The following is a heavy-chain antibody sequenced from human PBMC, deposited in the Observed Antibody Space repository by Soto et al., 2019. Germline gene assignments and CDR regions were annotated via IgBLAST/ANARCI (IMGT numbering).Heavy chain of an antibody. V-gene: IGHV3-23*01. CDR1: GFTFSSYA. CDR2: ISGSGGRT. D-gene: IGHD6-6*01. J-gene: IGHJ5*02. Sequence: GGSLRLSCAASGFTFSSYAMSWVRQAPGKGLEWVSAISGSGGRTYYADSVKGRFTISRDNSKNTLYLQMNSLRAEDTAVYYCAKDHIAAPRVKWFDPLGQLTLVAVCS. CDR3: AKDHIAAPRVKWFDP.